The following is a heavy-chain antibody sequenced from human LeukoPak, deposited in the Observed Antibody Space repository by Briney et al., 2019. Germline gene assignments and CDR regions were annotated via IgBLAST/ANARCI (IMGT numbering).Heavy chain of an antibody. CDR1: GGSISSSYW. Sequence: SETLSLACAVSGGSISSSYWWRWVRQPPGKGLEWIGEMYHSGSTNYNPSLKSRVTISLDNSKNQFSLKLSSVTAADTAVYYCARKGSGWYYFDYWGQGTLVTVSS. D-gene: IGHD6-19*01. J-gene: IGHJ4*02. CDR2: MYHSGST. CDR3: ARKGSGWYYFDY. V-gene: IGHV4-4*02.